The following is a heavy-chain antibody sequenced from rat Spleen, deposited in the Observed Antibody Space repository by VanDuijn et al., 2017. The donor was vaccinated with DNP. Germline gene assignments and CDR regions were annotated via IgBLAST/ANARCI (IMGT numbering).Heavy chain of an antibody. CDR1: GFSLTSNS. CDR3: ARRSAPFDY. V-gene: IGHV2-1*01. CDR2: IWSGGST. Sequence: QVQLKESGPGLVQPSQTLSLTCTVSGFSLTSNSVSWVRLPPGKGLEWIGEIWSGGSTHYNPALESRLSISRDTFKSQVFLKMNSLQTGDTAMYFCARRSAPFDYWGQGVMVTVSS. J-gene: IGHJ2*01. D-gene: IGHD3-1*01.